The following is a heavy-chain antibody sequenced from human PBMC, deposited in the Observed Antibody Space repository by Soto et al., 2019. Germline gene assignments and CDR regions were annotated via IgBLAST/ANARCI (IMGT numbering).Heavy chain of an antibody. D-gene: IGHD3-10*01. J-gene: IGHJ5*02. V-gene: IGHV1-18*01. CDR1: GYTFTDYG. CDR2: ISAYNGDT. Sequence: ASVKVSCKASGYTFTDYGVSWVRQAPGQGLEWMGWISAYNGDTKYAQKVQGRVTMTTDTSTSTAYMELRRLRSDDTAVYYCARDRHFASGGANWFDPWGQGTLVTVSS. CDR3: ARDRHFASGGANWFDP.